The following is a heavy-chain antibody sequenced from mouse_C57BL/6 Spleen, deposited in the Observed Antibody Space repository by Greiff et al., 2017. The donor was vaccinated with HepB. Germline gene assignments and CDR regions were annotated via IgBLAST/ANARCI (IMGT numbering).Heavy chain of an antibody. Sequence: EVQLQQSGPVLVKPGASVKMSCKASGYTFTDYYMNWVKQSHGKSLEWIGVINPYNGGTSYNQKFKGKATLTVDMSSSTAYLELNSLTSEDSAVYYCAKPPYYGSSSDWYFDVWGTGTTVTVSS. CDR2: INPYNGGT. CDR1: GYTFTDYY. J-gene: IGHJ1*03. V-gene: IGHV1-19*01. CDR3: AKPPYYGSSSDWYFDV. D-gene: IGHD1-1*01.